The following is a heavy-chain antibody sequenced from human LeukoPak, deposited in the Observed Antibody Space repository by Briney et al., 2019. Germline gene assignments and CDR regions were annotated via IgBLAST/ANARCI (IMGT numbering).Heavy chain of an antibody. CDR2: INPNSGGT. CDR1: GHTFTGYY. V-gene: IGHV1-2*06. CDR3: ARGTRITIFGVVIINRYYFDY. Sequence: ASVKVSCKASGHTFTGYYMHWVRQAPGQGLEWMGRINPNSGGTNYAQKFQGRVTMTRDTSISTAYMELSRLRSDDTAVYYCARGTRITIFGVVIINRYYFDYWGQGTLVTVSS. J-gene: IGHJ4*02. D-gene: IGHD3-3*01.